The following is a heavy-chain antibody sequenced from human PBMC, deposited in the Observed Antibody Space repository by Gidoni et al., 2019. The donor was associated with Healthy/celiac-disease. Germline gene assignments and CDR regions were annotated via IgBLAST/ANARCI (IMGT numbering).Heavy chain of an antibody. J-gene: IGHJ3*02. V-gene: IGHV1-2*02. CDR2: INPNSGGT. D-gene: IGHD3-22*01. CDR1: GYTFPCSY. Sequence: QVQLVQSGAAVKKPGASVKVSCKASGYTFPCSYTHWVRQAPGQGLEWMGWINPNSGGTNYAQKFQGRVTMTRDTSISTAYMELSRLRSDDTAVYYCARVNPMIVVVMNRGAFDIWGQGTMVTVSS. CDR3: ARVNPMIVVVMNRGAFDI.